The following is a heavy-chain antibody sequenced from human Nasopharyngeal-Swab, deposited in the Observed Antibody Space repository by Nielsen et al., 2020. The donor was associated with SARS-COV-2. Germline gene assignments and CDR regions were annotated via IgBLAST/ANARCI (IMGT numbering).Heavy chain of an antibody. CDR2: IRSKGNNYAT. J-gene: IGHJ4*02. D-gene: IGHD2-15*01. CDR3: TRCGGGCYSGRDY. V-gene: IGHV3-73*01. Sequence: GESPKIPRAASGFTFRDSAIHWVRQASGEGLEWVARIRSKGNNYATAYSASVKGRFIIFRDDPTNTAYLQMNSLKTEDTAMYYCTRCGGGCYSGRDYWGQGTLVTVSS. CDR1: GFTFRDSA.